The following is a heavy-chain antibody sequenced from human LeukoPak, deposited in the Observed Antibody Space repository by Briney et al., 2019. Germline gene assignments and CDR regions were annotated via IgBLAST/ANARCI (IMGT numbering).Heavy chain of an antibody. J-gene: IGHJ3*02. D-gene: IGHD3-9*01. CDR1: GGSISRSGYV. CDR2: ISASGNT. Sequence: SETLSLTCSVSGGSISRSGYVWAWIRQAPGEGMDWIGTISASGNTHYNPSLSSRVIMSVDTSKNQFSLRLNSVTAADTAVYHCARLLARNTGYFVTLDIWGQGTMVTVSS. CDR3: ARLLARNTGYFVTLDI. V-gene: IGHV4-39*01.